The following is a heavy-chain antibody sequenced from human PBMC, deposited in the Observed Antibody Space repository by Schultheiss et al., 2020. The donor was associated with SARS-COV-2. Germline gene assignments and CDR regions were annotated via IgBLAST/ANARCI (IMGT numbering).Heavy chain of an antibody. V-gene: IGHV5-51*01. CDR1: GYSFTSYW. J-gene: IGHJ4*02. CDR3: ARLPQGSRFDY. CDR2: IYPGDPDT. Sequence: GGSLRLSCKGSGYSFTSYWIGWVRQMPGKGLEWMGIIYPGDPDTRYSPSFQGQVTISADKSISTAYLQWSSLKASDTAMYYCARLPQGSRFDYWGQGTLVTVSS.